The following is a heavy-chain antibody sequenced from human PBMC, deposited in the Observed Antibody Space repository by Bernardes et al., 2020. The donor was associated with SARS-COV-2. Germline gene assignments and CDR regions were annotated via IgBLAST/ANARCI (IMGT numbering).Heavy chain of an antibody. V-gene: IGHV1-69*05. D-gene: IGHD1-20*01. CDR2: IVPRFDKT. CDR1: EGPFRDYA. J-gene: IGHJ6*02. CDR3: ARGIRNRHYYYGVDV. Sequence: SVKVSCKASEGPFRDYAISWVRQAPGQGLEWLGGIVPRFDKTNYAQKFQGRVTITTDESTSAVYLVLTSLTSDDTAMYYCARGIRNRHYYYGVDVWGQGTTVIVSS.